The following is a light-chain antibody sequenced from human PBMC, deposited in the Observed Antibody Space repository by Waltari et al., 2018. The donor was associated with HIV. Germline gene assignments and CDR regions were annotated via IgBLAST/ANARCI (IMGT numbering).Light chain of an antibody. CDR3: SSFTSSSTVV. V-gene: IGLV2-18*02. CDR2: EVT. CDR1: SSDVGSYHL. J-gene: IGLJ3*02. Sequence: QSALTQPPSVSGSPGQSVTISCPGTSSDVGSYHLVSWYQQSPGTAPKLMVYEVTYRPSGVPERFSGSKSGNTASLTISGLQAEDEADYYCSSFTSSSTVVFGGGTKLTVL.